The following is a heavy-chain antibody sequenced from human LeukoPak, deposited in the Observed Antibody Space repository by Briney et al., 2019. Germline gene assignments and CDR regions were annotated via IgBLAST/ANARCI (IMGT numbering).Heavy chain of an antibody. CDR2: MNPNSGNT. D-gene: IGHD4-17*01. J-gene: IGHJ3*02. CDR3: ASTTVTTWNDAFDI. Sequence: ASVTVSCKASGYTFTSYDINWVRQAPGQGLEWMGWMNPNSGNTGYAQKFQGRVTMTRNTSISTAYMELSSLRSEDTAVYYCASTTVTTWNDAFDIWGQGTMVTVSS. V-gene: IGHV1-8*01. CDR1: GYTFTSYD.